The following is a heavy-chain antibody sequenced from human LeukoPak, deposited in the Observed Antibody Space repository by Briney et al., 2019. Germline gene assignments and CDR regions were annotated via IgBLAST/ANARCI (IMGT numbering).Heavy chain of an antibody. CDR3: AKDLSPTWYQLLDY. CDR2: IRYDGSNK. J-gene: IGHJ4*02. CDR1: GFTFSSYG. Sequence: GGSLRLSCAASGFTFSSYGMHWVRQAPGKGLEWVAFIRYDGSNKYYADSVKGRFTISRDNSKNTLYLQMNSLRAEDTAVYYCAKDLSPTWYQLLDYWGQGTLVTVSS. D-gene: IGHD2-2*01. V-gene: IGHV3-30*02.